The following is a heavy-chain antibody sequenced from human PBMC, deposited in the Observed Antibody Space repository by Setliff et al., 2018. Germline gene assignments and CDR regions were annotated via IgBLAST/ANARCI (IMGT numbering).Heavy chain of an antibody. D-gene: IGHD3-3*01. J-gene: IGHJ4*02. Sequence: ASVKVSCKTSGYPFTDYYIHWVRQAPGQGLEWMGWISAYNGNTNYAQKLQGRVTMTTDTSTSTAYMELRSLRSDDTAVYYCARGPRHNFWSGYYLVAVNYWGQGTLVTVSS. CDR2: ISAYNGNT. CDR1: GYPFTDYY. V-gene: IGHV1-18*04. CDR3: ARGPRHNFWSGYYLVAVNY.